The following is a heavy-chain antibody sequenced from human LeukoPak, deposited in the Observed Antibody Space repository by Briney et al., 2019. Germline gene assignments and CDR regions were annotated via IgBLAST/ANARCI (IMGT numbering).Heavy chain of an antibody. CDR1: GFIFRNYA. J-gene: IGHJ4*02. CDR2: ITGSGDST. CDR3: AKWGDYDILTGYYVSDF. V-gene: IGHV3-23*01. D-gene: IGHD3-9*01. Sequence: PGASLRLSCAASGFIFRNYAMSWVRLAPGKGLEWFSAITGSGDSTYYADSVKGRFTISRDNSKNTLYVEMNTLRAEDTAVYYCAKWGDYDILTGYYVSDFWGQGTLVTVSS.